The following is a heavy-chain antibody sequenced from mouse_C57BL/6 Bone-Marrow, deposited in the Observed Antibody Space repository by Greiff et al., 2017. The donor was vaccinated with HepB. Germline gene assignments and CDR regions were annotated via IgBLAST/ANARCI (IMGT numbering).Heavy chain of an antibody. CDR1: GYTFTDYA. CDR2: ISTYYGDA. CDR3: ARGYYGSRGDY. Sequence: QVQLQQSGPELVRPGVSVKISCKGSGYTFTDYAMHWVKQSHAKSLEWIGVISTYYGDASYNQKFKDKATMTVDNSSSTAYMELARLTSEGSAVYCCARGYYGSRGDYWGQGPTLTVSS. J-gene: IGHJ2*01. V-gene: IGHV1-67*01. D-gene: IGHD1-1*01.